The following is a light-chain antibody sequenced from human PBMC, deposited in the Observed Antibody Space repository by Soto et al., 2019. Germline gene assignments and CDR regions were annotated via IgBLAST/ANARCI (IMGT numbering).Light chain of an antibody. V-gene: IGLV1-40*01. CDR2: DNS. Sequence: QSVLTQPPSVSGAPGQRVTISCTGSSSNIGAGYDVHWYQQLPGTAPKLLIYDNSNRPSGVPDRFSGSKSGTSASLAITGLQAEDEADYYCQSYDSSLSGPFYVFGTGTKLTVL. CDR1: SSNIGAGYD. CDR3: QSYDSSLSGPFYV. J-gene: IGLJ1*01.